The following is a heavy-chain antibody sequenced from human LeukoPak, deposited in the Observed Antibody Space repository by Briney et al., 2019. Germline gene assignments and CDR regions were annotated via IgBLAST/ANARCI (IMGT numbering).Heavy chain of an antibody. CDR3: ARLPVGIITTHNEDY. CDR1: GGSISNSAYY. CDR2: FYFGRST. Sequence: SETLSLTCTVSGGSISNSAYYWGWIRRPPGKGLEWIGSFYFGRSTYYNPSLESRVTISVDTSKNQFSLRLSSVTAADTAFYYCARLPVGIITTHNEDYWGQGTLVAVSS. D-gene: IGHD1-26*01. V-gene: IGHV4-39*01. J-gene: IGHJ4*02.